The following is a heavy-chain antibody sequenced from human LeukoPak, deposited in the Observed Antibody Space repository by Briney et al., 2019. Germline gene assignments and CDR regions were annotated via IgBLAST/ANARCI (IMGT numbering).Heavy chain of an antibody. Sequence: GGSLRLSCAASGFTFSSYAMPWVRQAPGKGLEYVSAISSNGGSTYYANSVKGRFTISRDNSKNTLYLQMGSLRAEDMAVYYCARDPSCSSTSCYTGPYFDYWGQGTLVTVSS. CDR3: ARDPSCSSTSCYTGPYFDY. CDR1: GFTFSSYA. D-gene: IGHD2-2*02. V-gene: IGHV3-64*01. J-gene: IGHJ4*02. CDR2: ISSNGGST.